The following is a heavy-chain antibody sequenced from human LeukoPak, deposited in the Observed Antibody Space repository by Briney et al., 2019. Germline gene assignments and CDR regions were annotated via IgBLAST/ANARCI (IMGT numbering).Heavy chain of an antibody. CDR3: ARDGHGLGFCSSDSCAYYMDV. J-gene: IGHJ6*03. CDR2: ISSSGSTI. Sequence: GGSLRLSCAASGFTFSDYYMSWIRQAPGKGLEWVSYISSSGSTIYYADSVKGRFTISRDNAKNSLYLQMNSLRAEDTAVYYCARDGHGLGFCSSDSCAYYMDVWGKGTTVTVS. V-gene: IGHV3-11*01. CDR1: GFTFSDYY. D-gene: IGHD2-15*01.